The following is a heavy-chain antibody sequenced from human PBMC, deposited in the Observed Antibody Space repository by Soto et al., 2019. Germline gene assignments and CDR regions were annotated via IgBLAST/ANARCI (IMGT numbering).Heavy chain of an antibody. D-gene: IGHD6-13*01. J-gene: IGHJ4*02. CDR3: ARGPGIGAALDD. Sequence: SDTLSLSCAVYGGSFSGYFWSWIRQPPGKGLEWIGEINHSGSINYSPTLKGRVTISADTSKNQFSLKLSSVTAADTAVYYCARGPGIGAALDDLGRGTLVTVSS. CDR2: INHSGSI. V-gene: IGHV4-34*01. CDR1: GGSFSGYF.